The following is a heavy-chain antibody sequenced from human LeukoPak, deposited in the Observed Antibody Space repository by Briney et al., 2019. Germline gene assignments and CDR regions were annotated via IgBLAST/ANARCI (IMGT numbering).Heavy chain of an antibody. J-gene: IGHJ3*02. CDR1: GYTLTELS. CDR3: GTMRGKPVAFDI. CDR2: FDPEDGET. V-gene: IGHV1-24*01. D-gene: IGHD3-22*01. Sequence: ASVKVSCKVSGYTLTELSMHWVRQAPGKGLEWMGGFDPEDGETIYAQKFQGRVTMTEDTSTDTAYMELSSLRSEDTAVYYCGTMRGKPVAFDIWGQGTMVTVSS.